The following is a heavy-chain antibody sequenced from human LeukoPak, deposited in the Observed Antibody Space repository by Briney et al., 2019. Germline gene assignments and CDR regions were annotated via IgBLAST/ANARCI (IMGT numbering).Heavy chain of an antibody. D-gene: IGHD6-13*01. J-gene: IGHJ4*02. CDR1: GFTFSSFW. V-gene: IGHV3-7*01. Sequence: GGSLRLSCAASGFTFSSFWMSWVRQAPGKGLEWVANLKQDGGETYFVDSVKGRFTISRDNAKNSLYLQMNSLRAEDTAVYYCARDAHGSTWRRFEPFFDFWGQGTLVTVSS. CDR3: ARDAHGSTWRRFEPFFDF. CDR2: LKQDGGET.